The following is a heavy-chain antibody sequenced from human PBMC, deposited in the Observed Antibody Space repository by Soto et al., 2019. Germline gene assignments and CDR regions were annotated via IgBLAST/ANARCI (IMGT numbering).Heavy chain of an antibody. Sequence: GGSLRLSCAASGFTVSSNYMSWVRQAPGKGLEWVSVIYSGGSTYYADSVKGRFTISRDNSRDTLYLEVNSVTVEDTAVYYCARDDDFEDNGLDYWGQGTLVTVSS. CDR2: IYSGGST. J-gene: IGHJ4*02. D-gene: IGHD1-1*01. CDR1: GFTVSSNY. V-gene: IGHV3-53*05. CDR3: ARDDDFEDNGLDY.